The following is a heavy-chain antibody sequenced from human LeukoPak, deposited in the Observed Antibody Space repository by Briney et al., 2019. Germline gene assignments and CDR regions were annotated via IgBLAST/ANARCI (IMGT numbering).Heavy chain of an antibody. D-gene: IGHD6-13*01. J-gene: IGHJ4*02. CDR3: ARGIADPYSFDS. V-gene: IGHV4-4*07. Sequence: SETLSLTCTVSGXSINFYYWSWIRQPAGKGLEWIGRIYSTGSTNYSPSLKSRVTMSVDKSENQFSLNLSSVTAADTAVYYCARGIADPYSFDSWGQGTLVTVSS. CDR2: IYSTGST. CDR1: GXSINFYY.